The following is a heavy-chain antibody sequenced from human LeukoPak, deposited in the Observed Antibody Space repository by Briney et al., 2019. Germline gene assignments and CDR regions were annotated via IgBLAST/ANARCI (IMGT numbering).Heavy chain of an antibody. D-gene: IGHD6-19*01. CDR2: IYSGGST. Sequence: GGSLRLSCAASGFTFSSYAMSWVRQAPGKGLEWVSVIYSGGSTYYADSVKGRFTISRDNSKNTLYLQMNSLRAEDTAVYYCARDRGSSGWSGFDYWGQGTLVTVSS. J-gene: IGHJ4*02. CDR3: ARDRGSSGWSGFDY. CDR1: GFTFSSYA. V-gene: IGHV3-66*01.